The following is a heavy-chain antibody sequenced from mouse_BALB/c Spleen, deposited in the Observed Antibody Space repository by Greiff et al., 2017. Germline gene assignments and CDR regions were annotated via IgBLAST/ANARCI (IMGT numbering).Heavy chain of an antibody. D-gene: IGHD3-2*01. CDR3: ARSVDSSGYLFAY. V-gene: IGHV3-2*02. J-gene: IGHJ3*01. CDR2: ISYSGST. CDR1: GYSITSDYA. Sequence: EVKLMESGPGLVKPSQSLSLTCTVTGYSITSDYAWNWIRQFPGNKLEWMGYISYSGSTSYNPSLKSRISITRDTSKNQFFLQLNSVTTEDTATYYCARSVDSSGYLFAYWGQGTLVTVSA.